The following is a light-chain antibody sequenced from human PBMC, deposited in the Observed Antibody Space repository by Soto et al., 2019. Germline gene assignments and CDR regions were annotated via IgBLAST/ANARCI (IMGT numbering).Light chain of an antibody. J-gene: IGLJ1*01. Sequence: QSVLTQPASVSGSPGQSITISCTGTRSDIGSYNYVSWYQQHPGKAPKLMIYEVSNRPSGVPNRFSGSKSGTTASLTISGLQDEDEADYYCISYTDSSTLVFGTGTKGTVL. CDR1: RSDIGSYNY. CDR3: ISYTDSSTLV. V-gene: IGLV2-14*01. CDR2: EVS.